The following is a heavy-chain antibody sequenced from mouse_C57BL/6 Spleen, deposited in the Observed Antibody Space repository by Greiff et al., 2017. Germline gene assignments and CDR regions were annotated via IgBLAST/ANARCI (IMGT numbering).Heavy chain of an antibody. J-gene: IGHJ3*01. CDR3: TVYDYDVFAY. CDR2: IRLKSDNYAT. V-gene: IGHV6-3*01. Sequence: EVKLVESGGGLVQPGGSMKLSCVASGFTFSNYWMNWVRQSPEKGLEWVAQIRLKSDNYATHYAESVKGRFTISRDDSKSSVYLQMNNLRAEDTGIYYCTVYDYDVFAYWGQGTLVTVSA. CDR1: GFTFSNYW. D-gene: IGHD2-4*01.